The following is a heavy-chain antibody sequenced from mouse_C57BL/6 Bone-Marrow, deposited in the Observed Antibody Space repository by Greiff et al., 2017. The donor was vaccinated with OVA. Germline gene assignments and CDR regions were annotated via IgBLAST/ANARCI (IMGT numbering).Heavy chain of an antibody. CDR1: GYTFTDYE. Sequence: QVQLQQSGAELVRPGASVTLSCKASGYTFTDYEMHWVKQTPVHGLEWIGAIDPETGGPAYNQKFKGKAILTADKSSSTAYMELRSLTSEDSAVYYCTRSILDYWGQGTTLTVSS. CDR3: TRSILDY. J-gene: IGHJ2*01. CDR2: IDPETGGP. V-gene: IGHV1-15*01.